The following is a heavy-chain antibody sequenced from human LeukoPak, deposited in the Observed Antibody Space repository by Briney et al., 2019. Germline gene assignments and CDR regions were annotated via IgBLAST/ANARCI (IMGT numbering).Heavy chain of an antibody. Sequence: PGRSLRLSCAASGFTFSSYGMHWVRQAPGKGLEWVAVIWYDGSNKYYADSVKGRFTISRDNSKNTLYLQMNSLRAEDTAVHYCAKDTRLNYYFDYWGQGTRVTVSS. J-gene: IGHJ4*02. CDR3: AKDTRLNYYFDY. CDR2: IWYDGSNK. CDR1: GFTFSSYG. V-gene: IGHV3-33*06. D-gene: IGHD3-16*01.